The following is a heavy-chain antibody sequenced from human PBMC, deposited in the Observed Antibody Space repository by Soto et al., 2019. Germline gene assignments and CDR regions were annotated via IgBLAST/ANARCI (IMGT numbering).Heavy chain of an antibody. J-gene: IGHJ6*02. CDR1: GFTFRGHG. Sequence: GGSLRLSCAASGFTFRGHGMHWVRQAPGRGLEWVALISYDGSIKYYADSVRGRFTISRDNSKNTLYLEMNSLRAEDTAVYYCANSEYSRYKNIDVWGQGTTVTVSS. CDR3: ANSEYSRYKNIDV. CDR2: ISYDGSIK. V-gene: IGHV3-30*18. D-gene: IGHD5-18*01.